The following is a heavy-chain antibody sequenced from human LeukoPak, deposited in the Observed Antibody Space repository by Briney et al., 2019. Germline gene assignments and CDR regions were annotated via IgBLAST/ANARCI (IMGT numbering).Heavy chain of an antibody. CDR2: INHSGST. CDR3: ARGRRGFGYGMDV. CDR1: GGSFSGYY. V-gene: IGHV4-34*01. J-gene: IGHJ6*02. Sequence: SGTLSLTCAVYGGSFSGYYWSWIRQPPGKGLEWIGEINHSGSTNYNPSLKSRVTISVDTSQNQFSLKLNSVTAADTAVFYCARGRRGFGYGMDVWGQGTTVTVSS. D-gene: IGHD3-10*01.